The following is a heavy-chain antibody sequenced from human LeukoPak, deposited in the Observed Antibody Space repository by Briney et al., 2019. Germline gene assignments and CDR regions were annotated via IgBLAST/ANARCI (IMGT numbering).Heavy chain of an antibody. D-gene: IGHD3-10*01. J-gene: IGHJ4*02. CDR3: AHSDSGRYFDC. Sequence: ESGPTLVKPTQTLTLTCTFSGFSLRTTAVGVGWIRQPQGKALEWLALIYWDDDKRYSPSLKSRVTITKDTSKNQVVLTMTNMDPVDTATYYCAHSDSGRYFDCWGQGTLVTVSS. V-gene: IGHV2-5*02. CDR1: GFSLRTTAVG. CDR2: IYWDDDK.